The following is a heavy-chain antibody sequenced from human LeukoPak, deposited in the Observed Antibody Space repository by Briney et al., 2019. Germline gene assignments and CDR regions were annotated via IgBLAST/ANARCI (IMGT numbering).Heavy chain of an antibody. J-gene: IGHJ4*02. CDR1: GFTFTSYW. CDR2: IKDDGAET. Sequence: GGSLRLSCAASGFTFTSYWMIWVRQAPGKGLEWVANIKDDGAETYYVDSVKGRFTISRDNPKNSLYLQMNSLRVEDTAVYYCGRDPYYDSLDYWGQGTLVTVSS. V-gene: IGHV3-7*01. CDR3: GRDPYYDSLDY. D-gene: IGHD3-22*01.